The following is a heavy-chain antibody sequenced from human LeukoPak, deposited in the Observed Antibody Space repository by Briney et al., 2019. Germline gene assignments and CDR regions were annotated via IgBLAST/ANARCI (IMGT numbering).Heavy chain of an antibody. CDR3: ASGYDWGAY. D-gene: IGHD5-12*01. V-gene: IGHV1-2*02. Sequence: ASVKVSCKASGYTFTGYHMHWVRQAPGQGLEWMGWINPISGGTDYAQKFQGRVTLTTDASISTAYMEISRLRSDDTAAYFCASGYDWGAYWGQGTLVTVSS. CDR2: INPISGGT. CDR1: GYTFTGYH. J-gene: IGHJ4*02.